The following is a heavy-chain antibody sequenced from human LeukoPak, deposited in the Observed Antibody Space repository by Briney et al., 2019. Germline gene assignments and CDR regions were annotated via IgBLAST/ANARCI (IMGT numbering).Heavy chain of an antibody. Sequence: ASVKVSCKASGYTFTSYDINWVRQAPGQGLEWMGWMNPSSGNTGYAENFQGRVTMTRSSSINTAYMELSSLRSEDTAVYYCARIAKVPATGNWFDPWGQGTQVTVSS. J-gene: IGHJ5*02. CDR1: GYTFTSYD. V-gene: IGHV1-8*01. CDR2: MNPSSGNT. CDR3: ARIAKVPATGNWFDP. D-gene: IGHD2-2*01.